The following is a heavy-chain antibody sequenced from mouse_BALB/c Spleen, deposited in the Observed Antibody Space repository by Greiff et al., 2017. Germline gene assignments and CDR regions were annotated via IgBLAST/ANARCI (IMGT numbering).Heavy chain of an antibody. CDR1: GFTFSSYT. CDR3: TRGLREAFDY. CDR2: ISSGGSYT. Sequence: DVMLVESGGGLVKPGGSLKLSCAASGFTFSSYTMSWVRQTPEKRLEWVATISSGGSYTYYPDSVKGRFTISRDNAKNTLYLQMSSLKSEDTAMYYCTRGLREAFDYWGQGTTLTVSS. J-gene: IGHJ2*01. V-gene: IGHV5-6-4*01. D-gene: IGHD1-1*01.